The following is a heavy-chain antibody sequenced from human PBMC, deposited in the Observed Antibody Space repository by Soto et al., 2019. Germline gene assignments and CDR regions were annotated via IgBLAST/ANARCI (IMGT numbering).Heavy chain of an antibody. CDR2: ISWNSGSI. Sequence: GGSLRLSCAASGFTFDDYAMHWVRQAPGKGLEWVSGISWNSGSIGYADSVKGRFTISRDNAKNSLYLQMNSLRVEDTALYSCAKDRSGWLQLLYFDYWGQATLVTVS. V-gene: IGHV3-9*01. D-gene: IGHD5-12*01. CDR1: GFTFDDYA. CDR3: AKDRSGWLQLLYFDY. J-gene: IGHJ4*02.